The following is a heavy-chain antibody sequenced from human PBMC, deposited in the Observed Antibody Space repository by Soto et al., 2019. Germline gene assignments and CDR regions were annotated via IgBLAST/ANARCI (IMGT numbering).Heavy chain of an antibody. Sequence: EVQLLESGGGLVQPGGSLRLSCAASGFTFSSYGMTWVRQAPGKGLEWVSFSSATGAGTYYADSVKGRFTISSDNSKNTLYLQMTSLRADDTAVYYCAKDRRAGGNYGFESDFWGQGALVIVSS. J-gene: IGHJ4*02. V-gene: IGHV3-23*01. CDR3: AKDRRAGGNYGFESDF. D-gene: IGHD1-7*01. CDR1: GFTFSSYG. CDR2: SSATGAGT.